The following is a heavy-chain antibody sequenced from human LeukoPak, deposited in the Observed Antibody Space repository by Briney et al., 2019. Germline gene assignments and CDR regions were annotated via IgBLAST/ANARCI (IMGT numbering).Heavy chain of an antibody. Sequence: SQTPSLTCTVSGGSISSGGYYWSWIRQHPGKGLEWIGYIYYSGSTYYNPSLKSRVTISVDTSKNQFSLKLSSVTAADTAVYYCARRKPSGSGSYYYYYYYGMDVWGKGTTVTVSS. V-gene: IGHV4-31*03. CDR3: ARRKPSGSGSYYYYYYYGMDV. D-gene: IGHD3-10*01. CDR1: GGSISSGGYY. J-gene: IGHJ6*04. CDR2: IYYSGST.